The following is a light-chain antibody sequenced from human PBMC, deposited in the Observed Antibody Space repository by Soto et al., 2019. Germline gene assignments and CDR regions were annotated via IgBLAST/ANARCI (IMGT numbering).Light chain of an antibody. CDR2: GAS. CDR1: QSVSSIY. Sequence: EIVLTQSPGTLSLSPGERATLSCRASQSVSSIYLAWYQQKPGQAPRLLIYGASSRATGIPARFSGSGSGTEFTLTISSLQSEDFAVYYCHQRQYWPPITFGQGTRLEIK. J-gene: IGKJ5*01. V-gene: IGKV3D-20*02. CDR3: HQRQYWPPIT.